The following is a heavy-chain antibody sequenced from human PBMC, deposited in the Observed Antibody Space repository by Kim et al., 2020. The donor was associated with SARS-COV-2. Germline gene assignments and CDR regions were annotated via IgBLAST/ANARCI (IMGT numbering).Heavy chain of an antibody. CDR3: VKDKGFSSGWFNDCFDI. Sequence: GGSLRLSCVSSGFKFKDYAMHWVRQAPGKGLEWVSGLSWNGGNIGYGDSVKGRFTISRDNAKNALYLQMSSLRVEDTALYYCVKDKGFSSGWFNDCFDIWSQATMLTLSS. CDR2: LSWNGGNI. CDR1: GFKFKDYA. V-gene: IGHV3-9*01. D-gene: IGHD6-19*01. J-gene: IGHJ3*02.